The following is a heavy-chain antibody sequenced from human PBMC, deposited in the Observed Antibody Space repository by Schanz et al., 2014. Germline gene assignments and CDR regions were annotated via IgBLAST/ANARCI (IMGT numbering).Heavy chain of an antibody. CDR2: LSWNRRSV. J-gene: IGHJ3*01. D-gene: IGHD4-17*01. CDR3: VKDTNGGDSGNYHAFDV. CDR1: GFTFEDYA. V-gene: IGHV3-9*01. Sequence: EMQLVESGGGLVQPGRSLRLSCAASGFTFEDYAMHWVRQVPGKGLEWVAGLSWNRRSVGYDESVKGRFTISRDNANTALDLQMTSLRPEDTALYYCVKDTNGGDSGNYHAFDVWGQGTRVTVSS.